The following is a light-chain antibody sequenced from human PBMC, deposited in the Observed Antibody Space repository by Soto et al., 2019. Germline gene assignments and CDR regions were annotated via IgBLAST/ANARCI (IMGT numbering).Light chain of an antibody. Sequence: EIVMTQSPATLSLSPGERATLSCRASQRISSKLAWYQQKPGQAPRLLIYGTSTRATGIPDRFSGSGSGTEFTLTISSLQSEDFAIYPCQQYDIKPPIALGQGTRLEIK. V-gene: IGKV3D-15*01. CDR1: QRISSK. CDR3: QQYDIKPPIA. CDR2: GTS. J-gene: IGKJ5*01.